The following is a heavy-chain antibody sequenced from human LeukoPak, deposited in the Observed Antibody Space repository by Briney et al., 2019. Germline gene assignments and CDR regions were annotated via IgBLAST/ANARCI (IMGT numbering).Heavy chain of an antibody. CDR3: AKDSFTGYSSSWCPDY. CDR2: INLNSGGT. V-gene: IGHV1-2*02. J-gene: IGHJ4*02. CDR1: GYTFTGYY. Sequence: ASVKVSCKASGYTFTGYYMHWVRQAPGQGLEWMGWINLNSGGTNYAQKFQGRVTMIRDTSISTAYMELSSLTSDDTAVYYCAKDSFTGYSSSWCPDYWGQGTLVTVSS. D-gene: IGHD6-13*01.